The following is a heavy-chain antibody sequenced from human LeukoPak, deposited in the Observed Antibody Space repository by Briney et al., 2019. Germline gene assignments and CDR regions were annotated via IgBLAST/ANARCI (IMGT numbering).Heavy chain of an antibody. D-gene: IGHD5-18*01. Sequence: ASVKVSCKASGYTFTSYGISWVRQAPGQGLEWMGWISAYNGNTNYAQKFQGRVTMTRNTSISTAYMELSSLRSEDTAVYYCASRVYSYGYLGFDPWGQGTLVTVSS. CDR1: GYTFTSYG. J-gene: IGHJ5*02. CDR2: ISAYNGNT. V-gene: IGHV1-18*01. CDR3: ASRVYSYGYLGFDP.